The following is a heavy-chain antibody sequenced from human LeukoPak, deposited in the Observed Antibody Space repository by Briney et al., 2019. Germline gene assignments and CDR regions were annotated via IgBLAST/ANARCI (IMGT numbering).Heavy chain of an antibody. CDR1: GFTFNNYA. CDR3: AKENPVEGTNYFDY. J-gene: IGHJ4*02. Sequence: GGSLRLSCAGSGFTFNNYAMSWVRQTPRKGLEWVSTISISGDGTYYADSVKGRFTISRDNSKNTLSLQMNNLRAEDTAVYYCAKENPVEGTNYFDYWGQGILVTVSS. D-gene: IGHD1-1*01. V-gene: IGHV3-23*01. CDR2: ISISGDGT.